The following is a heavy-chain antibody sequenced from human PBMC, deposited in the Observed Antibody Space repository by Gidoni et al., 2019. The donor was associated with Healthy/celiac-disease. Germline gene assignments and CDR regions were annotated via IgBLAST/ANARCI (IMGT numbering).Heavy chain of an antibody. CDR3: ARDPPLITRGVFDY. J-gene: IGHJ4*02. D-gene: IGHD3-3*01. V-gene: IGHV3-48*03. Sequence: EVQLVESGGGLVQPVGSLRLSCAASGFTFSSYEMNWVRQAPGKGMEWVSYISSSGRNIYYADPVKGRFTISRDNAKNALYLQMNSLRAEDTAVYYCARDPPLITRGVFDYWGQGTLVTVSS. CDR2: ISSSGRNI. CDR1: GFTFSSYE.